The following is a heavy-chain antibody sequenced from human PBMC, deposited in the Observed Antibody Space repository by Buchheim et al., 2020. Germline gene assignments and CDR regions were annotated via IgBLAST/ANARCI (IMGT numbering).Heavy chain of an antibody. V-gene: IGHV3-33*01. D-gene: IGHD4/OR15-4a*01. CDR3: ARDRGADAPIDY. CDR1: GFTFKTYG. J-gene: IGHJ4*02. Sequence: VQLVESGGGLGQPGGSLRLSCAASGFTFKTYGMHWVRQAPGKGLEWVAVVWHGGDVKDYAGFVEGRFTVSRDNSKNTLYLQLNSLRVEDTAVYYCARDRGADAPIDYWGQG. CDR2: VWHGGDVK.